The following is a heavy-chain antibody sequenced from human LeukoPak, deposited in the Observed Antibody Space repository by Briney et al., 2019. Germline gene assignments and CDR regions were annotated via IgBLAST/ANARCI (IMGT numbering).Heavy chain of an antibody. CDR3: AKAPVTSCRGAYCYPFDY. D-gene: IGHD2-21*01. Sequence: GGSLRLSCAASGITFSEYYMSWIRQAPGKGLEWISYIDNVGTTMYYADSVKGRFTISRDNAKKSVYLQMNSLRAEDAAVYYCAKAPVTSCRGAYCYPFDYWGQGTLVTVSS. CDR2: IDNVGTTM. J-gene: IGHJ4*02. CDR1: GITFSEYY. V-gene: IGHV3-11*01.